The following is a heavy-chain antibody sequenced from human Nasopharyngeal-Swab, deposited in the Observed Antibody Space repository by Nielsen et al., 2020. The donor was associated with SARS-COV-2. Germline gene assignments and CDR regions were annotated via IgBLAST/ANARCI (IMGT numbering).Heavy chain of an antibody. V-gene: IGHV4-59*01. CDR2: IYYSGST. D-gene: IGHD3-10*01. Sequence: SETLSLTCTVSGGSISSYYWSWIRHPPGKGLEWIGYIYYSGSTNYNPSLKSRVTISVDTSKNQFSLKLSSVTAADTAVYYCARVWITMVRGVIIETDESKYYFDYWGQGTLVTVSS. CDR1: GGSISSYY. J-gene: IGHJ4*02. CDR3: ARVWITMVRGVIIETDESKYYFDY.